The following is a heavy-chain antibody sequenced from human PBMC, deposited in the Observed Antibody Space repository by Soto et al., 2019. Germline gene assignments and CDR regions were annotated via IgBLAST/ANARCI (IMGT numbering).Heavy chain of an antibody. CDR3: ASGSHVPHY. Sequence: TLSLTCAVSGGSISSGGYSWSWIRQPPGKGLEWIGYISHSGSTYYNPSLKSRVTISVDRSKNQFSLKLSSVTAADTAVYYCASGSHVPHYWGQGTLVTVSS. CDR2: ISHSGST. D-gene: IGHD6-6*01. V-gene: IGHV4-30-2*01. J-gene: IGHJ4*02. CDR1: GGSISSGGYS.